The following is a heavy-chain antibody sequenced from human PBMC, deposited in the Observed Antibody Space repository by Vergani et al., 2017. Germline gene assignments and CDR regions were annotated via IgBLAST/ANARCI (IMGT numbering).Heavy chain of an antibody. CDR2: IYYSGST. CDR1: GGSISSSSYY. J-gene: IGHJ3*02. Sequence: QLQLQESGPGLVKPSETLSLTCTVSGGSISSSSYYWGWIRQPPGKGLEWIGSIYYSGSTYYNPSLKSRVTISVDTSKNQFSLKLSSVTAADTAVYYCARSPTPPGAFDIWGQGTMVTVSS. V-gene: IGHV4-39*07. D-gene: IGHD7-27*01. CDR3: ARSPTPPGAFDI.